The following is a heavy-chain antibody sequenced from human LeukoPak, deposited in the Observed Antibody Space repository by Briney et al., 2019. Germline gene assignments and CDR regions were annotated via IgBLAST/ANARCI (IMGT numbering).Heavy chain of an antibody. J-gene: IGHJ5*02. CDR1: GDSVSSNSAA. V-gene: IGHV6-1*01. CDR2: TYYRSKWYN. D-gene: IGHD2-2*01. CDR3: ARDWRDIVVVPAAIGPFDP. Sequence: SQTLSLTCAISGDSVSSNSAAWNWIRQSPSRGLEWLGRTYYRSKWYNDYAVCVKSRITINPDTSKNQFSLQLNSVTPEDTAVYYCARDWRDIVVVPAAIGPFDPWGQGTLVTVSS.